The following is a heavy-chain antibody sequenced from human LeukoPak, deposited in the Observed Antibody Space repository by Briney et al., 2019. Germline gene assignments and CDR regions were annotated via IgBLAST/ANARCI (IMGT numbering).Heavy chain of an antibody. CDR2: IYYSGST. CDR3: ARRAPQHYYDSSG. V-gene: IGHV4-39*01. J-gene: IGHJ4*02. Sequence: SETLSLTCTVSGGSISSSSYYWGWIRQPPGKGLEWIGSIYYSGSTYYNPSLKSRVTISVDTSKNQFSLKLSSVTAADTAVYYCARRAPQHYYDSSGWGQGTLVTVSS. CDR1: GGSISSSSYY. D-gene: IGHD3-22*01.